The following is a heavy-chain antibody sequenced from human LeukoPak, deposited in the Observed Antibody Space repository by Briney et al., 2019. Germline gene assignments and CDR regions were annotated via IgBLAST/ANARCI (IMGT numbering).Heavy chain of an antibody. D-gene: IGHD2/OR15-2a*01. CDR3: ARRNRGHFDC. J-gene: IGHJ4*02. V-gene: IGHV4-39*07. CDR1: DGSISSSSYY. Sequence: PSETLSLTCTVSDGSISSSSYYWGWIRQPPGKGLEWIGTIYYSGSTYYSPSLKSRVAISVDTSKNQFSLKLSSVTAADTAVYYCARRNRGHFDCWGQGTLVTVSS. CDR2: IYYSGST.